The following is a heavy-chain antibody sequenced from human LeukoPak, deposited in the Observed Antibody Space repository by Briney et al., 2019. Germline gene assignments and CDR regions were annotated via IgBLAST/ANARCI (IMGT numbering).Heavy chain of an antibody. CDR1: GFTFSSYA. D-gene: IGHD3-10*01. V-gene: IGHV3-7*01. J-gene: IGHJ5*02. CDR3: ARPLLYYYGSETYFWFDP. Sequence: GGSLRLSCAASGFTFSSYAMTWVCQAPGKGLEWVANIKQDGSEQYYVDSVKGRFTISRDNAKNSLSLQMNSLRAEDTAVYYCARPLLYYYGSETYFWFDPWGQGTLVTVSS. CDR2: IKQDGSEQ.